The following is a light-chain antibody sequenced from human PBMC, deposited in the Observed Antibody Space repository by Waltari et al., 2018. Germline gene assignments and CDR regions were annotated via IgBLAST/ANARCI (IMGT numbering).Light chain of an antibody. CDR3: SSYTSSSTPVV. CDR2: EVS. J-gene: IGLJ2*01. V-gene: IGLV2-14*01. Sequence: QSALTQPASVSGSPGQSITISCTGTSSDVGGYNYVSWYQQHPGKAPKVMIYEVSNRPSGVSSRVSGSKSGNTASLTISGLQAEDEADYYCSSYTSSSTPVVFGGGTKLTVL. CDR1: SSDVGGYNY.